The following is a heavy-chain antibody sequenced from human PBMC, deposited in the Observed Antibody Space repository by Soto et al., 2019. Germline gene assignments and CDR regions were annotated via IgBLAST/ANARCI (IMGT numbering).Heavy chain of an antibody. Sequence: QVQLVQSGAEVKKPGASVKVSCKASGYTFTSYGISWVRQAPAQGLERMGWISAYNSNTNYAQKLQGRVTMTTDTSTSTAYMEPRSLRSDDTAVYYFARAVEYYYDCSGDLTKYYFDYWGQGALVTVSS. J-gene: IGHJ4*02. CDR1: GYTFTSYG. D-gene: IGHD3-22*01. CDR3: ARAVEYYYDCSGDLTKYYFDY. CDR2: ISAYNSNT. V-gene: IGHV1-18*01.